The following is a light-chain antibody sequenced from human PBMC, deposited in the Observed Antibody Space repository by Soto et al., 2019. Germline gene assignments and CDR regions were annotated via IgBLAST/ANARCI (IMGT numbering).Light chain of an antibody. Sequence: QSVLTQPTSVSGSPGQSITISCTGNHNDIGTYDYVSWYQQHPGRAPRLLIHGVTTRPSGISGRFSASKSGLTASLTISGLQPEDEADYYCSSFTSFRIYVFGPGTMLTVL. J-gene: IGLJ1*01. CDR1: HNDIGTYDY. CDR3: SSFTSFRIYV. V-gene: IGLV2-14*03. CDR2: GVT.